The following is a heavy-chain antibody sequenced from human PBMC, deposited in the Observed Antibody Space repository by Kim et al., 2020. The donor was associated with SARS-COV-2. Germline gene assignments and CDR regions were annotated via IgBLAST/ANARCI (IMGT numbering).Heavy chain of an antibody. D-gene: IGHD4-17*01. CDR3: ARSYGDTDYYYYMDV. V-gene: IGHV3-30-3*01. CDR1: GFTFSSHA. CDR2: ISYDGSNK. J-gene: IGHJ6*03. Sequence: GGSLRLSCAASGFTFSSHAMHWVRQAPGKGLEWVAVISYDGSNKYYADSVKGRFTISRDNSKNTLYLQMNSLRAEDTAVYYCARSYGDTDYYYYMDVWGKGTTVTVSS.